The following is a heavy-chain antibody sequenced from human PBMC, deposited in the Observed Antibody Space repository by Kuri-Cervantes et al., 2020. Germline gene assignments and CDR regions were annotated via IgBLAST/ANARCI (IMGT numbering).Heavy chain of an antibody. CDR3: AGDNSGFYYNWFDP. CDR2: IWFDGSTK. CDR1: GFNFDKYG. V-gene: IGHV3-33*01. J-gene: IGHJ5*02. Sequence: GESLKISCAASGFNFDKYGMHWVRQALGKGLEWVAVIWFDGSTKYYADSVKGRFTISRDNSKNTLFLQMNSLRAEDTAVYYCAGDNSGFYYNWFDPWGRGTLVTVSS. D-gene: IGHD5-12*01.